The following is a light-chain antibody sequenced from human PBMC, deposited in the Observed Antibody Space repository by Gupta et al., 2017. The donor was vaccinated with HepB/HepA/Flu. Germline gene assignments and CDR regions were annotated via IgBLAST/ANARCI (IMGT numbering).Light chain of an antibody. CDR1: NIGSKS. CDR2: YND. V-gene: IGLV3-21*04. Sequence: SSVLTQPPSVSVAPGKTARITCGGNNIGSKSVHWYQQKPGQAPVLVVYYNDLRPSGIPERFSGSNSGNTATLTISTVEAGDEADYFCQVWDSSNDHPVFGSGTKVTVL. CDR3: QVWDSSNDHPV. J-gene: IGLJ1*01.